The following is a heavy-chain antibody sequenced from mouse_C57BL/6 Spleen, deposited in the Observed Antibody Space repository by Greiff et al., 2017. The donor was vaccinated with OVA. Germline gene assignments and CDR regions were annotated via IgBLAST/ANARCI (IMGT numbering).Heavy chain of an antibody. CDR1: GYSITSGYY. CDR3: ARYGNYYGLGY. CDR2: ISYDGSN. Sequence: EVQLQESGPGLVKPSQSLSLTCSVTGYSITSGYYWNWIRQFPGNKLEWMGYISYDGSNNYNPSLKNRISITRDTSKNQFFLKLNSVTTEDTATYYCARYGNYYGLGYWGQGTTLTVSS. D-gene: IGHD1-1*01. J-gene: IGHJ2*01. V-gene: IGHV3-6*01.